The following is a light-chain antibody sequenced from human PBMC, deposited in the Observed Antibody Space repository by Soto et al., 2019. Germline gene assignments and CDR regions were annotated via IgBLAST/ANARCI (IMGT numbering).Light chain of an antibody. V-gene: IGLV2-14*01. CDR2: EVR. CDR3: QAYDYSLTAFV. J-gene: IGLJ3*02. Sequence: QSVLTQPASVSGSAGQSITISCSGTMRDVGAYNLVSWYQQHPGTAPKLIIYEVRNRPSGISSRFSGSKSGTSASLAITGLQAEDEADYYCQAYDYSLTAFVFGGGTKLTVL. CDR1: MRDVGAYNL.